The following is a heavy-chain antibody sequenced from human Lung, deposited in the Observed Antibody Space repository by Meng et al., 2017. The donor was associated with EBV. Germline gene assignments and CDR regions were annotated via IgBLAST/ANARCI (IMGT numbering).Heavy chain of an antibody. CDR3: ARDGTSNWLLNWFDP. J-gene: IGHJ5*02. V-gene: IGHV1-3*04. CDR2: INTDVGNT. D-gene: IGHD6-13*01. Sequence: QPLLGESGADGKEPGAPVRISCKASGYTFTSYALHWLRLAPGKGLECMGWINTDVGNTKYSQKFQGRVTLTRDTSATTAYMELSSLRPEDTAVYYCARDGTSNWLLNWFDPWAQGTLVTVSS. CDR1: GYTFTSYA.